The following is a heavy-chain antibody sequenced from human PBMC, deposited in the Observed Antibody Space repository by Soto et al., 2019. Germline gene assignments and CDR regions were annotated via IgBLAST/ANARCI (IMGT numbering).Heavy chain of an antibody. CDR3: ARVRLGIGLGRPPDY. Sequence: QVQLQQWGAGLLKPSETLSLTCAVYGGSFSGYYWSWIRQPPGKGLEWIGEINHSGSTNYNPSLKSRVTISVDTSKHQFSLKLSSVTAADTAVYYCARVRLGIGLGRPPDYWGQGTLVTVSS. CDR2: INHSGST. D-gene: IGHD7-27*01. V-gene: IGHV4-34*01. CDR1: GGSFSGYY. J-gene: IGHJ4*02.